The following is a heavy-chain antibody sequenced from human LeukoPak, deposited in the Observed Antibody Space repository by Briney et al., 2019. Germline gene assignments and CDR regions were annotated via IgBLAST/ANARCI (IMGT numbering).Heavy chain of an antibody. CDR1: GFTFSSYG. CDR3: ADYYDSSGYYFDY. D-gene: IGHD3-22*01. J-gene: IGHJ4*02. V-gene: IGHV3-23*01. CDR2: ISGSGGST. Sequence: GGSLRLSCAASGFTFSSYGMSWVRQAPGKGLEWVSAISGSGGSTYYADSVKGRFTISRDNSKNTLYLQMNSLRAEDTAVYYCADYYDSSGYYFDYWGQGTLVTVSS.